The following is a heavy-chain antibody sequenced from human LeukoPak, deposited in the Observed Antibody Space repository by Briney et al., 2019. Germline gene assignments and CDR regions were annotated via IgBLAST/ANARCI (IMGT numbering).Heavy chain of an antibody. CDR3: ARDRGNQRGYYFYYMDV. D-gene: IGHD1-14*01. V-gene: IGHV3-7*01. CDR1: GFTFSSYW. CDR2: IKQDGSEK. J-gene: IGHJ6*03. Sequence: GGSLRLSCAASGFTFSSYWMSWVRQAPGKGLEWVANIKQDGSEKYYVDSVKGRFTISRDNAKNSLYLQMNSLRAEDTAVYYCARDRGNQRGYYFYYMDVWGKGTTVTVSS.